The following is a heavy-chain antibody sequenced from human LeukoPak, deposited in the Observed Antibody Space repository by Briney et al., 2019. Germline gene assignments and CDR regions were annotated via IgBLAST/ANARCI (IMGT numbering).Heavy chain of an antibody. CDR3: AKDRPRSIYGDYKVRANAFDI. CDR2: ISGSGGST. V-gene: IGHV3-23*01. D-gene: IGHD4-17*01. J-gene: IGHJ3*02. Sequence: GGPLRPSCAASGFTFSSYAMSWVRQAPGKGLEWVSAISGSGGSTYYADSVKGRFTISRDNSKNTLYLQMNSLRAEDTAVYYCAKDRPRSIYGDYKVRANAFDIWGQGTMVTVSS. CDR1: GFTFSSYA.